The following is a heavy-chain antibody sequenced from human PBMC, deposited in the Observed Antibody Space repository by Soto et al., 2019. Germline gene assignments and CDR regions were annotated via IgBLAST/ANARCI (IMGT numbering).Heavy chain of an antibody. CDR3: ARDYCSGGSCYSGWFDP. J-gene: IGHJ5*02. CDR2: IYHSGST. Sequence: SETLSLTCAVSGGSISSGGYSWSWIRQPPGKGLEWIGDIYHSGSTNYNPSLKSRVTISVDKSKNQFSLKLSSVTAADTAAYYCARDYCSGGSCYSGWFDPWGQGTLVTVSS. V-gene: IGHV4-30-2*01. CDR1: GGSISSGGYS. D-gene: IGHD2-15*01.